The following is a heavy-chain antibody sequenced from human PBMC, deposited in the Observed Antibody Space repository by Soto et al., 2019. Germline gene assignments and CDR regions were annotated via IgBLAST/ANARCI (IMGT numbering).Heavy chain of an antibody. CDR1: GFRFSAFG. D-gene: IGHD1-26*01. CDR2: VSNDGRSE. V-gene: IGHV3-30*18. CDR3: AKTITTPPSEDSPGRGALIDH. J-gene: IGHJ4*02. Sequence: QVQLVESGGGAVQPGRSLTLSCAASGFRFSAFGMHWVRQAPGKGLELVAVVSNDGRSEHYADSVKGRFTISRDNSKNTLSLQMTGLRPDDTALYYCAKTITTPPSEDSPGRGALIDHWGRGARVIVSS.